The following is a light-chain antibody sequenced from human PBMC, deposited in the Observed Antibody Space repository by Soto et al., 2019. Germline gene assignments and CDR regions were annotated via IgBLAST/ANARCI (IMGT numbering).Light chain of an antibody. V-gene: IGLV1-40*01. Sequence: QSVLTQPPSVSGAPGQRVTISCTGSSSNIGAGYDVHWYQQLPGTAPKLLISGNSNRPSGVPDRFSGSKSGTSASLAITGLQAEDEADYSCQSYDSSLSGWKVFGGGTKLTVL. CDR1: SSNIGAGYD. CDR3: QSYDSSLSGWKV. J-gene: IGLJ2*01. CDR2: GNS.